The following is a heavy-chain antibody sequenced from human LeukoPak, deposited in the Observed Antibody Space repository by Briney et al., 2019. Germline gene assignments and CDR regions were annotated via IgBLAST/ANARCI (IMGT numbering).Heavy chain of an antibody. CDR3: AGLVVVTAIASDY. CDR1: GGSFSGYY. Sequence: NPSETLSLTCAVYGGSFSGYYWSWIRQPPGKGLEWIGEINHSGSTNYNPSLKSRVTISVDTSKNQFSLKLNSVTAADTAVYYCAGLVVVTAIASDYWGQGTLVTVSS. V-gene: IGHV4-34*01. CDR2: INHSGST. J-gene: IGHJ4*02. D-gene: IGHD2-21*02.